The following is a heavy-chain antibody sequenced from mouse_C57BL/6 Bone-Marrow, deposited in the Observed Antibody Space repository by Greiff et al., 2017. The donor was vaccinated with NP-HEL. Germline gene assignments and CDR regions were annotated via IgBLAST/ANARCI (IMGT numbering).Heavy chain of an antibody. Sequence: QVQLQQSGAELARPGASVKLSCKASGYTFTSYGISWVKQRTGQGLEWIGEIYPRSGNTYYNEKFKGKATLTADKSSSTAYMELRSLTSEDSAVYFCASHLRSTAGGYLDYWGQGTTLTVSS. CDR1: GYTFTSYG. J-gene: IGHJ2*01. CDR3: ASHLRSTAGGYLDY. CDR2: IYPRSGNT. V-gene: IGHV1-81*01. D-gene: IGHD1-2*01.